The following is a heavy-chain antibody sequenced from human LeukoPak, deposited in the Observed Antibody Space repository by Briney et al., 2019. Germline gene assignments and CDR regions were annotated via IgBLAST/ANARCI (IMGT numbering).Heavy chain of an antibody. CDR3: ARSGYSFYYYYYMDV. CDR1: GGSISSSSYY. D-gene: IGHD3-3*01. J-gene: IGHJ6*03. Sequence: SETLSLTCTVSGGSISSSSYYWGWIRQPPGKGLEWIGYIYYSGSTNYNPSLKSRVTISVDTSKNQFPLKLSSVTAADTAVYYCARSGYSFYYYYYMDVWGKGTTVTVSS. V-gene: IGHV4-61*05. CDR2: IYYSGST.